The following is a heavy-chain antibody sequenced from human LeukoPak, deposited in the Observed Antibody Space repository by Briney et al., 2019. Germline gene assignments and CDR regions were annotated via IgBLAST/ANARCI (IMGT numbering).Heavy chain of an antibody. V-gene: IGHV1-18*01. Sequence: GASVKVSCKASGYTFTNYGISWVRQAPGQGLEWMGWISVYNGNTNYAQKFQGRVTMTTDTSTSTAYMELRSLRSDDTAVYYCARDGFRYFGSGCYYVGSWFDPWGQGTLVTVSS. CDR2: ISVYNGNT. CDR1: GYTFTNYG. D-gene: IGHD3-10*01. J-gene: IGHJ5*02. CDR3: ARDGFRYFGSGCYYVGSWFDP.